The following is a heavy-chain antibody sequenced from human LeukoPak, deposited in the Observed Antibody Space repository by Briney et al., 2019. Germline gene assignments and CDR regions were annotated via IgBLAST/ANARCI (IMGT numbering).Heavy chain of an antibody. CDR1: GGSISSYY. D-gene: IGHD4-17*01. Sequence: SETLSLTCTVSGGSISSYYWSWIRQPPGKGLEWIGYIYYSGSTNYSPSLKSRVTISVDTSKNQFSLKLSSVTAADTAVSYCARDRYGDSRIIDYWGQGTLVTVSS. CDR3: ARDRYGDSRIIDY. CDR2: IYYSGST. V-gene: IGHV4-59*01. J-gene: IGHJ4*02.